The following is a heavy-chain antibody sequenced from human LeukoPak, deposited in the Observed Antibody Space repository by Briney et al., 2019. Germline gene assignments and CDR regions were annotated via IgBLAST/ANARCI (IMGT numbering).Heavy chain of an antibody. Sequence: SETLSLTCTVSGGSISSSSYYWGWIRQPPGKGLKWIGSIYYSGSTYYNPSLKSRVTISVDTSKNQFSLKLSSVTAADTAVYYCARALGGSYQGWFDPWGQGTLVTVSS. CDR2: IYYSGST. CDR1: GGSISSSSYY. CDR3: ARALGGSYQGWFDP. D-gene: IGHD1-26*01. J-gene: IGHJ5*02. V-gene: IGHV4-39*07.